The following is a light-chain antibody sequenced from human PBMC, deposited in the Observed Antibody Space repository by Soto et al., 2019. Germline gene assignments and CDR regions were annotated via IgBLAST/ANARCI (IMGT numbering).Light chain of an antibody. J-gene: IGKJ1*01. V-gene: IGKV1-9*01. Sequence: DIQLTQSPSFLSASVGDRVTITCRASQGIYNYLAWYQQKPGKAPKLLIYAASTLQSGVPSRVSGSGSGTEFTLTITSLQPEDFATYYCQQTYSTPRAFGQGTKVDIK. CDR1: QGIYNY. CDR3: QQTYSTPRA. CDR2: AAS.